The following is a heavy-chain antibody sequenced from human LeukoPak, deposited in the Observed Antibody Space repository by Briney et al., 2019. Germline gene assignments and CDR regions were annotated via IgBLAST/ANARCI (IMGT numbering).Heavy chain of an antibody. Sequence: GASVKVSCKASGYTFTSYGISWVRQAPGQGLEWMGWINPNSGGTNYAQKFQGRVTMTRDTSISTAYMELSRLRSDDTAVYYCALLLWFGESQNWFDPWGQGTLVTVSS. CDR3: ALLLWFGESQNWFDP. CDR1: GYTFTSYG. V-gene: IGHV1-2*02. D-gene: IGHD3-10*01. CDR2: INPNSGGT. J-gene: IGHJ5*02.